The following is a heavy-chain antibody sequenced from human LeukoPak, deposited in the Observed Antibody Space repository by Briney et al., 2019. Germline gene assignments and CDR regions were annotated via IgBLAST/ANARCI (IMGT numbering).Heavy chain of an antibody. CDR2: ISYDGSNK. CDR3: AGDGEGDY. V-gene: IGHV3-30*04. J-gene: IGHJ4*02. CDR1: GFTFSSYA. Sequence: GSLRLSCAASGFTFSSYAMHWVRQAPGKGLEWVAVISYDGSNKYYADSVKGRFTISRDNAKNSLYLQMNSLRAEDTAVYYCAGDGEGDYWGQGTLVTVSS.